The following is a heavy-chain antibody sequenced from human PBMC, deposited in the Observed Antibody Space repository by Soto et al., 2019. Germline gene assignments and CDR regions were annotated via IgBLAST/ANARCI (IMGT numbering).Heavy chain of an antibody. D-gene: IGHD4-17*01. CDR1: GLNFSQAS. CDR3: TSREGLRSDY. CDR2: IKRKSHGGTI. Sequence: EVQLVESGGGLVKPGGALRLSCVASGLNFSQASLNWVRQAPGKGLEWVGRIKRKSHGGTIDYAAPVKGRFTISRDDSTNTLYLQMNSLKTEDTGVYYCTSREGLRSDYWGQGTLVTVSS. J-gene: IGHJ4*02. V-gene: IGHV3-15*01.